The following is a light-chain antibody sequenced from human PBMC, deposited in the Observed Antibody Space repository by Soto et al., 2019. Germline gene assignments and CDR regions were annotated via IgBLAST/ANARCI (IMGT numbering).Light chain of an antibody. CDR1: SSDVGGYNY. CDR3: SSYTSSSTPYV. J-gene: IGLJ1*01. Sequence: LTQPASVSGSPGQSITISCTGTSSDVGGYNYVSWYQQHPGKAPKLMIYDVSNRPSGVSKRFSGSKSGNTASLTISGLQAEDEADYYCSSYTSSSTPYVFGTGTKVTVL. V-gene: IGLV2-14*01. CDR2: DVS.